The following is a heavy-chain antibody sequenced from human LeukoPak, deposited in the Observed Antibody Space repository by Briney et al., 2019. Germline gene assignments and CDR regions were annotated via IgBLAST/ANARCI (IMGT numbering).Heavy chain of an antibody. J-gene: IGHJ4*02. CDR1: GGTFSSYA. Sequence: AASVKVSCKASGGTFSSYAISWVRQAPGQGLEWMGGIIPIFGTANCAQKFQGRVTMTRDTSISTAYMELSRLRSDDTAVYYCARDKSGNSGWYSYFDYWGQGTLVTVSS. D-gene: IGHD6-19*01. CDR2: IIPIFGTA. V-gene: IGHV1-69*05. CDR3: ARDKSGNSGWYSYFDY.